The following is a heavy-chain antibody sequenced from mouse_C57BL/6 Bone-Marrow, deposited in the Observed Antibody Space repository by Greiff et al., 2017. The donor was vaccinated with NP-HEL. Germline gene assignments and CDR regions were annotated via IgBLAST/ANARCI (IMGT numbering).Heavy chain of an antibody. V-gene: IGHV1-80*01. CDR2: IYPGDGDT. CDR3: ARGDYGSSRFGYAMDY. Sequence: QVQLQQSGAELVKPGASVKISCKASGYAFSSYWMNWVKERPGKGLEWIGQIYPGDGDTKYNGKFKGKATLTADKSSSTAYMQVSSLTSEDSAVYFCARGDYGSSRFGYAMDYWGQGTSVTGSS. D-gene: IGHD1-1*01. CDR1: GYAFSSYW. J-gene: IGHJ4*01.